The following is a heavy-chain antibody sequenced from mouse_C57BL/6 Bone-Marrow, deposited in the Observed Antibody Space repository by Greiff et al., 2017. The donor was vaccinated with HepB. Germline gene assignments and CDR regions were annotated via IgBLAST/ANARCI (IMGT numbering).Heavy chain of an antibody. CDR3: SRSLDGYYAY. J-gene: IGHJ3*01. D-gene: IGHD2-3*01. CDR2: IDPSDSYT. V-gene: IGHV1-69*01. Sequence: QVQLQQSGAELVMPGASVKLSCKASGYTFTSYWMHWVKQRPGQGLEWIGEIDPSDSYTNYNQKFKGKSTLTVDKSSSTAYMPLSSLTSEDSAVYHCSRSLDGYYAYWGQGTLVTVSA. CDR1: GYTFTSYW.